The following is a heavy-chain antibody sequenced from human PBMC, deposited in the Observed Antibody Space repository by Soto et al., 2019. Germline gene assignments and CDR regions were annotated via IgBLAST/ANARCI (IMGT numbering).Heavy chain of an antibody. CDR2: IYYSGST. Sequence: PSETLSLTFTVPGGSISSCYYYWSWIRQPPGKGLEWIGYIYYSGSTYYNPSLKSRVTISVDTSKNQFSLKLSSVTAADTAVYYWGRESVRPAYNCSDPWGQGTLVTVSS. CDR3: GRESVRPAYNCSDP. CDR1: GGSISSCYYY. J-gene: IGHJ5*02. V-gene: IGHV4-30-4*01. D-gene: IGHD6-6*01.